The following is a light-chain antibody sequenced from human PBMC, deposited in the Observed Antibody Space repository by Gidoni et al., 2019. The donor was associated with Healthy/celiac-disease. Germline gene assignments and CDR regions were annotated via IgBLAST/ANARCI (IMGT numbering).Light chain of an antibody. V-gene: IGLV2-18*02. CDR2: EVS. CDR3: SSYTSSSTVV. Sequence: QSALTQPPAVAGSPGQSVTISCTGTSSDVGSYNRVSWYQQPPGTALNLMFYEVSNRPSGVPDRFSGSKSGNTASLTISGLQAEDEADYYCSSYTSSSTVVFGGGTKLTVL. J-gene: IGLJ2*01. CDR1: SSDVGSYNR.